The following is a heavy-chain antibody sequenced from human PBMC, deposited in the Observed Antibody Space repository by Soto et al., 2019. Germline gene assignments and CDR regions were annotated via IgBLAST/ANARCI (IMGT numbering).Heavy chain of an antibody. D-gene: IGHD3-22*01. J-gene: IGHJ4*02. CDR3: AKAPLWYYYDSSGYYFDY. V-gene: IGHV3-23*01. CDR2: ISGSGGST. CDR1: GFTFSSYA. Sequence: GGSLRLSCAASGFTFSSYAMSWVRQAPGKGLEWVSAISGSGGSTYYADSVKGRFTISRDNSKNTLYLQMNSLRAEDTAVYYCAKAPLWYYYDSSGYYFDYWGQGTLVTVSS.